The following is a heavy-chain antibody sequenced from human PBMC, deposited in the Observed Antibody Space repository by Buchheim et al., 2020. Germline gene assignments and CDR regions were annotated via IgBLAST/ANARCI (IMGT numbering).Heavy chain of an antibody. CDR3: ARARTSSSVTNYYYYYGMDV. Sequence: EVQLVESGGGLVQPGGSLRLSCAASGFTFSSYWMSWVRQAPGKGLEWVANIKQDGSEKYYVDSVKGRFTISRDNAKNSLYLQINSLRAEDTAVYYCARARTSSSVTNYYYYYGMDVWGQGTT. CDR2: IKQDGSEK. V-gene: IGHV3-7*04. D-gene: IGHD4-11*01. J-gene: IGHJ6*02. CDR1: GFTFSSYW.